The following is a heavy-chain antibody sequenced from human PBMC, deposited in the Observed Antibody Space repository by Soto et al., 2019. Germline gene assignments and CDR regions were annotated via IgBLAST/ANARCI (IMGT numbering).Heavy chain of an antibody. V-gene: IGHV3-33*01. D-gene: IGHD1-26*01. CDR3: ERDTWIVSSITSLDY. Sequence: PGGSLRLSCAAFGFTFSTHGMHWVRQAPGKGLEWVALIWNDGNKKDYADSVKGRFTISRDNSKNILYLQMDSLRVEDTAVYFCERDTWIVSSITSLDYWGPGNLVTVSS. CDR1: GFTFSTHG. J-gene: IGHJ4*02. CDR2: IWNDGNKK.